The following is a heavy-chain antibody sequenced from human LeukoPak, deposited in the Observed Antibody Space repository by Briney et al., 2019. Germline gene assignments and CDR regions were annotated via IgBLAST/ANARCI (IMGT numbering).Heavy chain of an antibody. CDR2: ISWNSGSI. Sequence: GGSLRLSCAASGFTFDDYAMHWVRQAPGKGLEWVSGISWNSGSIGYADSVKGRFTISRDNSKNTLYLQMSSLRAEDTALFYCAKGVMATKFDYWGQGTLVTVSS. V-gene: IGHV3-9*01. J-gene: IGHJ4*02. D-gene: IGHD3-16*01. CDR1: GFTFDDYA. CDR3: AKGVMATKFDY.